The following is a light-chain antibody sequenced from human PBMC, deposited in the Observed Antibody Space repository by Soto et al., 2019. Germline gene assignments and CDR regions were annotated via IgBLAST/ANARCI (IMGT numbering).Light chain of an antibody. Sequence: DIVMTQSPDSLAVSLGERATINCKSSQSVLYSSNNKNYLAWYQQRPGQPPKLLIYWSSTRESGVPDLFSGSGSGTDFTLTITSLQAEDVAVYYCQQYESTPPTFGQGTKVEIK. CDR1: QSVLYSSNNKNY. J-gene: IGKJ2*01. V-gene: IGKV4-1*01. CDR2: WSS. CDR3: QQYESTPPT.